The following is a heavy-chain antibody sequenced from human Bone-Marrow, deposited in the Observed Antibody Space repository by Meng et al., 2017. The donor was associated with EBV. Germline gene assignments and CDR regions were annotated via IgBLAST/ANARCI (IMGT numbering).Heavy chain of an antibody. CDR2: IYYSGST. J-gene: IGHJ4*02. D-gene: IGHD3-22*01. Sequence: VQVQESGRGLVKPSETLSLTCTVSGGSVSSGSYYWSWIRQPPGKGLEWIGYIYYSGSTNYNPSLKRRVTISVDTSKNQFSLKLSSVTAADTAVYYCATDRDSSGYYRGFDYWGQGTLVTVSS. V-gene: IGHV4-61*01. CDR1: GGSVSSGSYY. CDR3: ATDRDSSGYYRGFDY.